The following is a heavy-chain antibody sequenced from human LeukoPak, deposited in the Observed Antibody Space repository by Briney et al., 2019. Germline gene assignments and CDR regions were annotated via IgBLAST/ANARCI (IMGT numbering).Heavy chain of an antibody. J-gene: IGHJ4*02. CDR2: IIPIFGTA. V-gene: IGHV1-69*13. D-gene: IGHD1-26*01. CDR3: ASGELQAPWDY. Sequence: ASVKVSCKASGGTFSSYAISWVRQAPGQGLEWMGGIIPIFGTANYAQKFQGRVTITADESTSTAYMELSSLRSEDTAVYYCASGELQAPWDYWGQGTLVTVSS. CDR1: GGTFSSYA.